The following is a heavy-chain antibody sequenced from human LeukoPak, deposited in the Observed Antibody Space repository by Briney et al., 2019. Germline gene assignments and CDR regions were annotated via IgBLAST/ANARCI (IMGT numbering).Heavy chain of an antibody. CDR2: IYRGGDT. J-gene: IGHJ4*02. CDR3: AKNTILVATEN. V-gene: IGHV3-53*01. CDR1: GFAVSDYY. Sequence: GGSLRLSCAASGFAVSDYYMSWVRQAPGKGLEWVSVIYRGGDTYYADSVKGRFTISRDDSKNTVNLQMNSLRAKDTAFYYCAKNTILVATENWGQGTLVTVSS. D-gene: IGHD5-12*01.